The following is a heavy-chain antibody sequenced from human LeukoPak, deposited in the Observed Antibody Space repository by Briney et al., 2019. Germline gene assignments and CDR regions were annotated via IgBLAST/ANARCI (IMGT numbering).Heavy chain of an antibody. D-gene: IGHD3-9*01. CDR3: ATGGASIFLDASDI. Sequence: GGSLRLSCAASGFTFSSYGMHWVRQASGKGLEWVALISYEGSNKYYADSVKGRFTISRDNSNNTLYLQMSSLRAEDTAVYFCATGGASIFLDASDIWGQGTMVTVSS. V-gene: IGHV3-30*03. CDR2: ISYEGSNK. J-gene: IGHJ3*02. CDR1: GFTFSSYG.